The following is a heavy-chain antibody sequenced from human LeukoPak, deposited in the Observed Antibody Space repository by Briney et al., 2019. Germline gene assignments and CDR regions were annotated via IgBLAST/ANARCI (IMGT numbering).Heavy chain of an antibody. J-gene: IGHJ4*02. V-gene: IGHV1-2*02. Sequence: ASVKVSCKASGYTFTGYYMHWVRQAPGQGLEWMGWINPNSGGTNYAQKFQGRVTMTRDTSISTAYMELSRLRSDDTAVYYCARDTYAEDNWNEIDYWGQGTLVTVSS. D-gene: IGHD1-1*01. CDR3: ARDTYAEDNWNEIDY. CDR1: GYTFTGYY. CDR2: INPNSGGT.